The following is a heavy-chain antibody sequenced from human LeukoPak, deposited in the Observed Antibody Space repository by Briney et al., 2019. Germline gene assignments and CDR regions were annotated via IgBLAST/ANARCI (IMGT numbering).Heavy chain of an antibody. Sequence: ASVKVSCXASGYTFTSYGISWVRRAPGQGLEWMGWISAYNGNTNYAQKLQGRVTMTTDTSTSTAYMELRSLRSDDTAVYYCARDRGTYYYDSSGYYYWGQGTLVTVSS. CDR2: ISAYNGNT. J-gene: IGHJ4*02. V-gene: IGHV1-18*01. CDR3: ARDRGTYYYDSSGYYY. D-gene: IGHD3-22*01. CDR1: GYTFTSYG.